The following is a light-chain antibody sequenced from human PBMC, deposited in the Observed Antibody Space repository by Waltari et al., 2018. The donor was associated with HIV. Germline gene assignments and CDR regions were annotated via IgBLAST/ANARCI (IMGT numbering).Light chain of an antibody. J-gene: IGLJ2*01. Sequence: QSVLTQPPSVSGAPGQRVTISCTGSSANIGAGHDVHWYQQLPGTAPKLLIYGNSNRPSGVPDRFSGSKSGTSASLAITGLQAEDEADYYCQSYDSSLSGLHVVFGGGTKLTVL. CDR3: QSYDSSLSGLHVV. CDR1: SANIGAGHD. V-gene: IGLV1-40*01. CDR2: GNS.